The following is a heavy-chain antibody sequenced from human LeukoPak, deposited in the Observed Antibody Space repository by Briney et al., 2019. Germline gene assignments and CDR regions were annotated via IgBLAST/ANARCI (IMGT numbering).Heavy chain of an antibody. D-gene: IGHD3-22*01. J-gene: IGHJ1*01. CDR2: ISYDGSNK. V-gene: IGHV3-30-3*01. CDR1: GFTFSSYA. CDR3: VTWYYYDSSGYFPLEH. Sequence: GGSLRLSCAASGFTFSSYAMHWVRQAPGKGLEWVAVISYDGSNKYYADSVKGRFTISRDNSKNTLYLQMNSLRAEDTAVYKCVTWYYYDSSGYFPLEHWGQGILVTVSS.